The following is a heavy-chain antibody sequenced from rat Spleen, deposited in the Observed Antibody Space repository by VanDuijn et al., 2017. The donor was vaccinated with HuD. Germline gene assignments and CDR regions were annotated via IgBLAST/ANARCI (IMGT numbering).Heavy chain of an antibody. V-gene: IGHV2-63*01. D-gene: IGHD1-6*01. CDR1: GFSLTSYS. CDR2: MWYDGDT. Sequence: QVQLKESGPGLVQPSETLSLTCTVSGFSLTSYSVSWVRQPSGKGPEWMGRMWYDGDTAYNSDLKSRLSISRDTSKNQVFLKMNSVQTYDKCTYYCTREDGYYRLLTPFYYWGQGVMVTGSS. CDR3: TREDGYYRLLTPFYY. J-gene: IGHJ2*01.